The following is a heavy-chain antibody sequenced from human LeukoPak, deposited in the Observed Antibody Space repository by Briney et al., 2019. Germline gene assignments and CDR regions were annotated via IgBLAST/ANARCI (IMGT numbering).Heavy chain of an antibody. Sequence: SETLSLTCTVSGYSISTGYYWGWIRQPPGKGLEWIGSIYHSGTTYYNPSLKSRVTISVDTSKNQFSLKLSSVTAADTAVYYCAREAVTMVRGSTHLKYYYYYMDVWGKGTTVTISS. J-gene: IGHJ6*03. CDR3: AREAVTMVRGSTHLKYYYYYMDV. V-gene: IGHV4-38-2*02. D-gene: IGHD3-10*01. CDR1: GYSISTGYY. CDR2: IYHSGTT.